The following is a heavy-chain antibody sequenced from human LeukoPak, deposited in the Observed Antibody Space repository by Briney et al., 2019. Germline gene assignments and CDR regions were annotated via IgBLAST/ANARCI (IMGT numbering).Heavy chain of an antibody. CDR2: IYYNGST. J-gene: IGHJ4*02. CDR1: GGSITNYF. CDR3: ARDFRKPAGLLYFDY. D-gene: IGHD2/OR15-2a*01. V-gene: IGHV4-59*12. Sequence: SETLSLTCTVSGGSITNYFWSWIRQPPGKGLEWIGFIYYNGSTYYNPSLKSRVTISVDTSKNQFSLKLSSVTAADTAVYYCARDFRKPAGLLYFDYWGQGTLVTVSS.